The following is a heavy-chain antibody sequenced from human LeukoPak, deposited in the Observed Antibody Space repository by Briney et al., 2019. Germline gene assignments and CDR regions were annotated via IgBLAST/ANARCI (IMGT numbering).Heavy chain of an antibody. J-gene: IGHJ6*02. Sequence: GASVKVSCKASGYTFTSYYMHWVRQAPGQGLEWMGIINPSGGSTSYAQKFQGRVTMTRDTSTSTVYMELSSLRSEDTAVYYCARPATKTYYYYGMDVWGQGTTVTVSS. V-gene: IGHV1-46*01. CDR3: ARPATKTYYYYGMDV. D-gene: IGHD5-12*01. CDR2: INPSGGST. CDR1: GYTFTSYY.